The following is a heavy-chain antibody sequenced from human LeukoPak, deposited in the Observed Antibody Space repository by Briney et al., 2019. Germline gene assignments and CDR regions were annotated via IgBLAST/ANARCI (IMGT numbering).Heavy chain of an antibody. CDR2: IKQDGSEK. J-gene: IGHJ4*02. V-gene: IGHV3-7*01. CDR3: ARGTEQWLVWTFDY. Sequence: GGSLRLSCAASGFTFSSYWMSWVRQAPGKGLEWVANIKQDGSEKYYVDSVKGRFTISRDNAKNSLYLQMNSLRAEDTAVYYCARGTEQWLVWTFDYWGQGTLVTVSS. D-gene: IGHD6-19*01. CDR1: GFTFSSYW.